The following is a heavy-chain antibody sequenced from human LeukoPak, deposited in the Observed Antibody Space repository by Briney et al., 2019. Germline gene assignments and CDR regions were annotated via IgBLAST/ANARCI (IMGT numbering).Heavy chain of an antibody. CDR2: ISGSGGST. J-gene: IGHJ4*02. V-gene: IGHV3-23*01. D-gene: IGHD3-22*01. CDR1: GFTFSSYA. CDR3: ASVDSSGYYFYFDY. Sequence: RTGGSLRLSCAASGFTFSSYAMSWVRQAPGKGLEWVSAISGSGGSTYYADSVKGRFTISRDNAKNSLYLQMNSLRAEDTALYYCASVDSSGYYFYFDYWGQGTLVTVSS.